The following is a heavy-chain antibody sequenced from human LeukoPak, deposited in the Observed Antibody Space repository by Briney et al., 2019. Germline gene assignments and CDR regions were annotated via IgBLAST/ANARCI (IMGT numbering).Heavy chain of an antibody. CDR2: IKQDGSEK. D-gene: IGHD3-3*01. CDR3: ARDLSADYDFWSGYDY. V-gene: IGHV3-7*01. Sequence: GGSLRLSCAASGFPFSSYSMTWVRQAPGKGLEWVAYIKQDGSEKYYVDSVKGRFTISRDNAKNSLFLQMNSLRAEDTAVYYCARDLSADYDFWSGYDYWGQGILVTVSS. J-gene: IGHJ4*02. CDR1: GFPFSSYS.